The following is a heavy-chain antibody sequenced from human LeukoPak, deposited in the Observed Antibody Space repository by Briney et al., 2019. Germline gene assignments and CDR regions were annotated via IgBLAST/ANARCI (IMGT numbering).Heavy chain of an antibody. CDR3: AKDSSLAAADY. CDR2: ISYNGSNK. D-gene: IGHD6-13*01. J-gene: IGHJ4*02. V-gene: IGHV3-30*18. Sequence: GRSLRLSCAASGFTFSNYGMHWVRQAPGKGLEWVAVISYNGSNKYYADSVKGRFTISRDNSKNTLYLQMNSLRPEDTAVYYCAKDSSLAAADYWGQGTLVTVSS. CDR1: GFTFSNYG.